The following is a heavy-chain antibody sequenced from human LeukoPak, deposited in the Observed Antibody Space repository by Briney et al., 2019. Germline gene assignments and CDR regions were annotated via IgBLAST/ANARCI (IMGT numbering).Heavy chain of an antibody. CDR1: GLTFSSHW. J-gene: IGHJ5*02. D-gene: IGHD1-26*01. CDR2: ITNDGSST. CDR3: ARDRRVGATTWFDP. Sequence: GGSLRLSCAASGLTFSSHWMHWVRQAPGKGLVWVSRITNDGSSTTYADSVKGRFTISRDNAKNMLYLQVNSLRAEDTAVYYCARDRRVGATTWFDPWGQGTLVTVSS. V-gene: IGHV3-74*01.